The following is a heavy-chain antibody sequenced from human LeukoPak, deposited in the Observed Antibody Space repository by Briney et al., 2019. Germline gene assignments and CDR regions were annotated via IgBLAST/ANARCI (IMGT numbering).Heavy chain of an antibody. CDR1: GFTFDDYA. Sequence: PGRSLRLSCAASGFTFDDYAMHWVRQAPGKGLEWVSGISWNSGSIGYADSVKGRFTISRDNAKNSLYLQMNSLRAEDTALYYCAKSPALAGGDYNPFDYWGQGTLVTVSS. V-gene: IGHV3-9*01. CDR2: ISWNSGSI. J-gene: IGHJ4*02. CDR3: AKSPALAGGDYNPFDY. D-gene: IGHD4-17*01.